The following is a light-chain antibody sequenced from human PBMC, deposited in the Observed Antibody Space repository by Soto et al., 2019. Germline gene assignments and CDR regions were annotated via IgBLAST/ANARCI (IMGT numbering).Light chain of an antibody. CDR2: EVT. V-gene: IGLV2-14*01. CDR1: SSDVGGYNY. CDR3: SSYSSSSNFVV. Sequence: QSVLTQPASVSGSPGQSITISCTGTSSDVGGYNYVSWYQQNPGKAPKLIIYEVTNRPSGVSNRFSGSKSGYTASLTISGLQADDEADYYCSSYSSSSNFVVIGGGTKLTVL. J-gene: IGLJ2*01.